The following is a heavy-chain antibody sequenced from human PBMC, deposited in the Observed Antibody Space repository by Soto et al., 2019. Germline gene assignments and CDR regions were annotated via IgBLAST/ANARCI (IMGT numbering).Heavy chain of an antibody. CDR2: IKQDESEK. J-gene: IGHJ4*02. CDR1: GLTFTDYW. CDR3: ASDRFRGTYYLRGVTYFFEE. D-gene: IGHD1-26*01. V-gene: IGHV3-7*03. Sequence: PGGSLRLSCVTYGLTFTDYWMSWVRQAPGKGLEWVANIKQDESEKNYLDSVKGRFTISRGNAKNSLYLQMNSLRAEDTAVYYCASDRFRGTYYLRGVTYFFEEWGQEAPVT.